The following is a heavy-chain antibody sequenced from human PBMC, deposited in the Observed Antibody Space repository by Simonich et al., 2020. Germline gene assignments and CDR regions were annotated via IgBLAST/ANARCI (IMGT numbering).Heavy chain of an antibody. V-gene: IGHV3-23*01. CDR3: AKDHGERNTMIVVVIDAFDI. J-gene: IGHJ3*02. CDR1: GFTFSSYA. Sequence: GGGLVQPGGSLRLSCAASGFTFSSYAMSWVRQAPGKGLEWVSAISGSGGSTYDADSVKGRFTISRDNAKNTLYLQMNSLRAEDTAVYDCAKDHGERNTMIVVVIDAFDIWGQGTMVTVSS. CDR2: ISGSGGST. D-gene: IGHD3-22*01.